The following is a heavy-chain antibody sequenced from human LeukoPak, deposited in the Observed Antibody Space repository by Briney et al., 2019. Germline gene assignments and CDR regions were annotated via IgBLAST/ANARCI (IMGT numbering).Heavy chain of an antibody. CDR1: GFTVSSNY. Sequence: GGSLRLSCAASGFTVSSNYMSWVRQAPGKGLEWVANIKQDGIEKYFVDSVKGRFAISRDNAKNSLYLQMNNLRAEDTAVYYCAREAMVRGVPDAFDIWGQGTMVTVSS. V-gene: IGHV3-7*01. J-gene: IGHJ3*02. CDR3: AREAMVRGVPDAFDI. CDR2: IKQDGIEK. D-gene: IGHD3-10*01.